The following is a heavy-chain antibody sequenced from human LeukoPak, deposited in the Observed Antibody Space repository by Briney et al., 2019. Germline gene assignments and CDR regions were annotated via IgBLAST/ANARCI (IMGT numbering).Heavy chain of an antibody. Sequence: GGSLRLSCVASGITFSSYGMSWVRQAPGKGLEWVSAIRGAGDITDYADSVKGRFTISRDNSKNMLYLQMSSLRAEDTAIYYCAKAPYGSGSYYVNLWGQGTLVTVSS. V-gene: IGHV3-23*01. CDR1: GITFSSYG. CDR3: AKAPYGSGSYYVNL. CDR2: IRGAGDIT. J-gene: IGHJ5*02. D-gene: IGHD3-10*01.